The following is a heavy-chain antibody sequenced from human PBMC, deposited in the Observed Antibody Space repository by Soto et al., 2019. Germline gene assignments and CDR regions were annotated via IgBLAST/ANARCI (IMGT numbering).Heavy chain of an antibody. CDR2: INSDGSST. Sequence: EVQLVESGGGLVQPGGSLRLSCAASGFTFSSYWMHWVRQAPGKGLVWVSRINSDGSSTSYADSVKGRFTISRDNAKNTLYRQRNSLRAEDTAVYYCARASRGTHGGSYFPFDYWGQGTLVTVSS. J-gene: IGHJ4*02. V-gene: IGHV3-74*01. CDR1: GFTFSSYW. CDR3: ARASRGTHGGSYFPFDY. D-gene: IGHD1-26*01.